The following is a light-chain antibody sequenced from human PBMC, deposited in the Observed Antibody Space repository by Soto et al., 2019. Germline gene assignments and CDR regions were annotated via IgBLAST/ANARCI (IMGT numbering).Light chain of an antibody. J-gene: IGKJ4*01. CDR2: DAS. V-gene: IGKV3-11*01. CDR1: QIVSSY. CDR3: RHRSNWPLT. Sequence: EIMMTQSPATLSVSPGERATLSCRASQIVSSYLAWYQQKPGQAPRLLIYDASNRATGIPARFSGSGSGTDFTLTISSLEPEDFAVYYCRHRSNWPLTFGRGTKVDIK.